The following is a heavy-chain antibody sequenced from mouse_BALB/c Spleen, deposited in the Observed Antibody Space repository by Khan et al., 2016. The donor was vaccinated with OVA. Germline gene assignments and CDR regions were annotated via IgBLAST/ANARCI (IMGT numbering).Heavy chain of an antibody. CDR3: ARRNYFGYTFAY. Sequence: QIQLVQSGAELARPGASVKLSCKASGYTFTDYYINWVKQRTGQGLEWIGEISPGSGDTYYNERFKGKATLTADKSSSTAYMQLSSLTSEASGVYFCARRNYFGYTFAYWGQGTLVTVSA. V-gene: IGHV1-77*01. J-gene: IGHJ3*01. D-gene: IGHD1-2*01. CDR2: ISPGSGDT. CDR1: GYTFTDYY.